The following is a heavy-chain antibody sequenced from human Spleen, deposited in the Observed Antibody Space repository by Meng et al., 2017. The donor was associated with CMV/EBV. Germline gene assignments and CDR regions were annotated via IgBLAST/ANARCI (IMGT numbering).Heavy chain of an antibody. J-gene: IGHJ4*02. D-gene: IGHD5-18*01. CDR3: ARDSTSPFDF. V-gene: IGHV4-34*01. Sequence: ESLKISCAASGFTFSDYYMSWIRQPPGKGLEWIGEINHSGSTNYNPSLKSRLTISVDTSKNQFSLNLTSVTAADTAVYYCARDSTSPFDFWGQGTLVTVSS. CDR2: INHSGST. CDR1: GFTFSDYY.